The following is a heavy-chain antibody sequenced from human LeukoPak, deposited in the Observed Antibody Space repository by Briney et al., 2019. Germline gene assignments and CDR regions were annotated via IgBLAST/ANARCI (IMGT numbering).Heavy chain of an antibody. CDR2: MKYYGSEK. V-gene: IGHV3-7*04. J-gene: IGHJ4*02. D-gene: IGHD6-13*01. Sequence: MKYYGSEKYYVDSVKGRFTISRDNAKNSLYLQMNSLRAEDTAVYYCARDIEAAGLFLDYWGQGTLVTVSS. CDR3: ARDIEAAGLFLDY.